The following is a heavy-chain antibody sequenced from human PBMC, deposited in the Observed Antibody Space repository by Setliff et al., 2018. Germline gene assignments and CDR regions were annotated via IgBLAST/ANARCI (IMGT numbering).Heavy chain of an antibody. CDR2: IYAGNSQT. CDR1: GYTFSLSW. CDR3: ARLPSTGSAFFQH. V-gene: IGHV5-51*01. D-gene: IGHD1-1*01. J-gene: IGHJ1*01. Sequence: GESLKISCKDSGYTFSLSWIGWVRQMPGKGLDWMGIIYAGNSQTRYSPSFQGQFTMSVDTSINTAYLQWNSLKASDTALYFCARLPSTGSAFFQHWGQGTLVTVSS.